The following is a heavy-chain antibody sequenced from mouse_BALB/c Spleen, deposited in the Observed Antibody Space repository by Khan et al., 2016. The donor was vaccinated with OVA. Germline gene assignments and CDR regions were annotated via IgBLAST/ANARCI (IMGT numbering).Heavy chain of an antibody. CDR1: GYTFTSYW. J-gene: IGHJ3*01. CDR2: IDPSNSET. V-gene: IGHV1-74*01. Sequence: QIQLVQSGPELVRPGTSVKVSCKASGYTFTSYWMNWVKQRPGQGLEWVGMIDPSNSETNLNQKFKDKATLSEDKSSNTAYMQLSGLTSEDSAVYYCARSEYAAFAYWGQGTLVTVSA. D-gene: IGHD2-14*01. CDR3: ARSEYAAFAY.